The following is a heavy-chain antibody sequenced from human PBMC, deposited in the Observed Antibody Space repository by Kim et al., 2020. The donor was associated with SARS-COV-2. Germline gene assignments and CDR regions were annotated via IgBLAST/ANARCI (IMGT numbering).Heavy chain of an antibody. V-gene: IGHV3-7*01. CDR3: ARYCSGVTCDGKQSPFEY. J-gene: IGHJ4*02. CDR1: GFTFSFYW. D-gene: IGHD2-15*01. Sequence: GGSLRLSCAASGFTFSFYWMSWVRQAPGKGLEWVASINQGGNGKYYVDSVKGRFTIARDNAKNSLSLQMNSLRAEDTAVYYCARYCSGVTCDGKQSPFEYWGQGTLVTVSS. CDR2: INQGGNGK.